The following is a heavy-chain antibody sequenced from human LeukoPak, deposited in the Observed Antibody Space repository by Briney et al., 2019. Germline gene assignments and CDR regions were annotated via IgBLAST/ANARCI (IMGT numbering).Heavy chain of an antibody. Sequence: SETLSLTCTVAGGSISSYYWSWIRQPPGKGLEWIGYIYYSGSTNYNPSLKSRVTISVDTSKNQFSLKLSSVTAADTAVYYCARGGRLRYFDWLLRRGLTYNWFDPWGQGTLVTVSS. CDR1: GGSISSYY. D-gene: IGHD3-9*01. V-gene: IGHV4-59*01. CDR3: ARGGRLRYFDWLLRRGLTYNWFDP. J-gene: IGHJ5*02. CDR2: IYYSGST.